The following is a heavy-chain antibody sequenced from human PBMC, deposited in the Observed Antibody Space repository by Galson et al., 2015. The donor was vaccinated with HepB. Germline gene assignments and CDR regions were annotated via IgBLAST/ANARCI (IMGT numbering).Heavy chain of an antibody. CDR3: ARVRYHGSGSYFDFDY. CDR1: GFTCSSYI. J-gene: IGHJ4*02. V-gene: IGHV3-48*02. Sequence: SLRLSCAASGFTCSSYIINWVRQAPGEGLGLVSDVSSSSKTIYYADSVKGRITISIDNAKNSLYLEVNSLRDEDTAVYYCARVRYHGSGSYFDFDYWGQATLVTVSS. D-gene: IGHD3-10*01. CDR2: VSSSSKTI.